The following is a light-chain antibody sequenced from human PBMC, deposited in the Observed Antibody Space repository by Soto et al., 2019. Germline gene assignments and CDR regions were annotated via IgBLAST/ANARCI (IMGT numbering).Light chain of an antibody. J-gene: IGKJ5*01. CDR1: QSLVYSDGNTY. V-gene: IGKV2-30*01. CDR3: MQASHWPRT. CDR2: KVS. Sequence: DVVMTQSPLSLPVTLGQPASISCRSSQSLVYSDGNTYLNWFQQRPGQSPRRLIYKVSNRDSGVPDRFSGSGSGTDCALKISRVEAEDVGLYYCMQASHWPRTFGQGTRLEIK.